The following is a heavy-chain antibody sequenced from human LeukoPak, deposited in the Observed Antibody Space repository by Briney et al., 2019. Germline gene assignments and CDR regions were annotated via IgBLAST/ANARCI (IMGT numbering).Heavy chain of an antibody. V-gene: IGHV3-33*01. CDR3: ARSSFGSHRQDGMDV. D-gene: IGHD1-26*01. J-gene: IGHJ6*02. Sequence: PGGSLRLSCAASGFTVGSYGMHWVCQAPGKGLEWVAVIWYDGGNKYYADSVKGRFTISRDNSKNTVYLQMNSLRADDTAVYYCARSSFGSHRQDGMDVWGQGTTVTVSS. CDR2: IWYDGGNK. CDR1: GFTVGSYG.